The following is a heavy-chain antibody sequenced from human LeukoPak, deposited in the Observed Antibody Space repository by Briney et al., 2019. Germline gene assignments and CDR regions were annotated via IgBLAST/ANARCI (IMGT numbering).Heavy chain of an antibody. D-gene: IGHD3-10*01. J-gene: IGHJ5*02. Sequence: KPSETLSLTCAVYGGSFSGYYWSWIRQPPGKGLEWIGEINHSGSTNYNPSLKSRVTISVDTSKNQSSLKLSSVTAADTAVYYCARPRYGSGSFPLDPWGQGTLVTVSS. V-gene: IGHV4-34*01. CDR2: INHSGST. CDR1: GGSFSGYY. CDR3: ARPRYGSGSFPLDP.